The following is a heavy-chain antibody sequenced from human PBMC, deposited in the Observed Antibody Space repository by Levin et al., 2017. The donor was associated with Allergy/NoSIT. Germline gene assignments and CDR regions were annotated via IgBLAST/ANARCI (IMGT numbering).Heavy chain of an antibody. D-gene: IGHD2-2*03. Sequence: SETLSLTCTVSGGSISGGGYHWTWIRQHPEKGLEWIGYIYYSGSTFYNPSLKSRPMITVDTSKNQFSLDVSSVTAADTAAYYCAREDGSTFDVWGQGALVTVAS. CDR3: AREDGSTFDV. CDR1: GGSISGGGYH. V-gene: IGHV4-31*03. CDR2: IYYSGST. J-gene: IGHJ4*02.